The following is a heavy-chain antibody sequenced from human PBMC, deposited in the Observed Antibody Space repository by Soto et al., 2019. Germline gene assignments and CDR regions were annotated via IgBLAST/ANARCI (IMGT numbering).Heavy chain of an antibody. CDR3: TRASTVAGGSSKSLPNNY. CDR1: GSTFTDYY. D-gene: IGHD6-19*01. CDR2: MNPGSGHK. V-gene: IGHV1-2*02. Sequence: ASVKVSCQSSGSTFTDYYLHWVRQAPGQGLEWMGWMNPGSGHKEYAEQFQGRVTMTRGTSITKAYMELTTLSSDDTAMYYCTRASTVAGGSSKSLPNNYWGQGTLVTVSS. J-gene: IGHJ4*02.